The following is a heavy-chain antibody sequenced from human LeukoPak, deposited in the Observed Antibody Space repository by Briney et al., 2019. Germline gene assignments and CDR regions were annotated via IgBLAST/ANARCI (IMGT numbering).Heavy chain of an antibody. CDR3: ARPSERSTIFGVVIIPPYGMDV. J-gene: IGHJ6*02. Sequence: ASVKVACKASGYTFTSYYMHWVRQAPGQGLEWMGIINPSGGSTSYAQKFQGRVTMTRDTSTSTVYMELSSLRSEDTAVYYCARPSERSTIFGVVIIPPYGMDVWGQGTTVTVSS. CDR1: GYTFTSYY. D-gene: IGHD3-3*01. V-gene: IGHV1-46*01. CDR2: INPSGGST.